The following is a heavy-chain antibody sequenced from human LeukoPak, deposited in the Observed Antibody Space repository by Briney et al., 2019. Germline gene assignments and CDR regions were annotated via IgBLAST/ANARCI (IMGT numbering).Heavy chain of an antibody. CDR2: ISSSSSYI. D-gene: IGHD3-22*01. V-gene: IGHV3-21*01. CDR3: ARGSYDGTSYDY. CDR1: GFTFSSYS. J-gene: IGHJ4*02. Sequence: PGGSLRLSCAASGFTFSSYSMNWVRQAPGKGLEWVSSISSSSSYIYYADSVKGRFTISSDNAKNSLFLQMNSLRAEDTAVYSCARGSYDGTSYDYWGQGTLVTVSS.